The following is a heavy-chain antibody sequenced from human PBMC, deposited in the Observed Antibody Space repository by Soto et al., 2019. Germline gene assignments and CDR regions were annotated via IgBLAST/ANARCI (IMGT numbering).Heavy chain of an antibody. CDR2: IIPVLDIV. CDR3: ARGSSSYYFDY. Sequence: SVKVSCKASGGTSSSYSISWVRQAPGQGLEWMGRIIPVLDIVNYAQKFQGRVTITADKSTNTAYMELSSLRSEDTAVYYCARGSSSYYFDYWGQGTLVTV. J-gene: IGHJ4*02. CDR1: GGTSSSYS. D-gene: IGHD6-19*01. V-gene: IGHV1-69*02.